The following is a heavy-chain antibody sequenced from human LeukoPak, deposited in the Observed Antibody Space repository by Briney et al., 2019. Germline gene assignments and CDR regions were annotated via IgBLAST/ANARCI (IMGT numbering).Heavy chain of an antibody. CDR2: IWYDGSNK. D-gene: IGHD1-20*01. V-gene: IGHV3-33*06. J-gene: IGHJ4*02. Sequence: GGSLRLSCAASGFTFSSYGMHWVRQAPGKGLEWVAVIWYDGSNKYYADSVKGRFTISSDNSKNTLYLQMNSLRAEDTAVYYCAKDSVGNWNYFDYWGQGTLVTVSS. CDR3: AKDSVGNWNYFDY. CDR1: GFTFSSYG.